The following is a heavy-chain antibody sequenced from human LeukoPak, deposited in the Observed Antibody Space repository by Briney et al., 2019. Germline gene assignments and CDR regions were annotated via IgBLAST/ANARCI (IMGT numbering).Heavy chain of an antibody. CDR2: IYYSGST. V-gene: IGHV4-59*01. D-gene: IGHD2-21*02. Sequence: SETLSLTCTVSGGSISSYYWSWIRQPPGKGLEWIGYIYYSGSTNYNPSLKSRVTISVDTSKNQFSLKLSSVTAADTAVYYCARDNDCGGDCYTWFDPWGQGTLVTVSS. CDR3: ARDNDCGGDCYTWFDP. J-gene: IGHJ5*02. CDR1: GGSISSYY.